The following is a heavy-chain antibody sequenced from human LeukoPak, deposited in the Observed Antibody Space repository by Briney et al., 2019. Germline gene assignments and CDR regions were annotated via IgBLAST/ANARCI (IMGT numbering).Heavy chain of an antibody. CDR1: GYTFTNYY. D-gene: IGHD2-15*01. CDR2: INPGGGNT. J-gene: IGHJ5*02. CDR3: ARERSGAFRFDP. V-gene: IGHV1-46*01. Sequence: EASVKVSCKASGYTFTNYYMHWVRQAPGQGLEWMGIINPGGGNTNYPPKFQGRVTMTRDTSTSTVYMELSTLRSDDTAVYYCARERSGAFRFDPWGQGTLVTVSS.